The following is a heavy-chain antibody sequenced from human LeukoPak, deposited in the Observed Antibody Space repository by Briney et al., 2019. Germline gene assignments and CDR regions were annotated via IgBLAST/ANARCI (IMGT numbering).Heavy chain of an antibody. Sequence: ASVKVSCKASGYTFTGYYMHWVRQAPGQGLEWMGWINPNSGGTNYSQKFQGRVTMTSDTSISTAYMELSRLRSDDTAVYYCARESYYDSSGYYDYYFDYWGQGTLVTVSS. V-gene: IGHV1-2*02. J-gene: IGHJ4*02. D-gene: IGHD3-22*01. CDR2: INPNSGGT. CDR3: ARESYYDSSGYYDYYFDY. CDR1: GYTFTGYY.